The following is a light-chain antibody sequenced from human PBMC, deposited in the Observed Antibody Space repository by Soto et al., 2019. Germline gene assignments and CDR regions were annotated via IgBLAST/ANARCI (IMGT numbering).Light chain of an antibody. Sequence: EIVLTQSPGTLSLSPGERATLSCRASQSVSSSYLAWYQQKPGQAPRLLLYGASRRATGIPDRFSGSGSGADFTLTISRLEAEDFAVYYCQQYGSSPTFGQGTKVEIK. V-gene: IGKV3-20*01. CDR2: GAS. CDR3: QQYGSSPT. J-gene: IGKJ1*01. CDR1: QSVSSSY.